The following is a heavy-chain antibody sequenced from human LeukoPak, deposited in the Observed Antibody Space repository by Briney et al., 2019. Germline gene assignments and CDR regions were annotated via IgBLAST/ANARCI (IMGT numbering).Heavy chain of an antibody. Sequence: GASVKVSCKASGYTFTSYGISWVRQAPGQGLEWMGWISAYNGNTNYAQKLQGRVTMTTDTSTSTVYMELRSLRSDDTAVYYCARDPLYSSSWTYYYYYYYGMDVWGQGTTVTVSS. CDR1: GYTFTSYG. CDR3: ARDPLYSSSWTYYYYYYYGMDV. CDR2: ISAYNGNT. V-gene: IGHV1-18*01. J-gene: IGHJ6*02. D-gene: IGHD6-13*01.